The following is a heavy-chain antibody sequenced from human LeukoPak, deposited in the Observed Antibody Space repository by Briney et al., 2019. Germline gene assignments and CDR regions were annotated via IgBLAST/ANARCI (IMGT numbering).Heavy chain of an antibody. CDR1: GFTFSHAW. D-gene: IGHD6-13*01. V-gene: IGHV3-23*01. CDR2: ISGSGDST. J-gene: IGHJ4*02. CDR3: AKTRPLDSSSWSHGDY. Sequence: PGGSLRLSCAASGFTFSHAWMTWVRQAPGKGLEWVSAISGSGDSTYYGDSVKGRFTISRDNSKNTLYLQMNSLRAEDTAVYYCAKTRPLDSSSWSHGDYWGPGTLVTVSS.